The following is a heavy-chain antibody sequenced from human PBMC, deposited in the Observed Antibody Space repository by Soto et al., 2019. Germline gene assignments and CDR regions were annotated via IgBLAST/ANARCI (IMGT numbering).Heavy chain of an antibody. V-gene: IGHV3-30*18. J-gene: IGHJ5*02. D-gene: IGHD1-26*01. CDR1: GFTFSSYG. Sequence: AGGSLRLSCAASGFTFSSYGMHWVRQAPGKGLEWVAVISYDGSNKYYADSVKGRFTISRDNSKNTLYLQMNSLRAEDTAVYYCAKGLSGSYSPPWFDPWGQGTLVTVSS. CDR3: AKGLSGSYSPPWFDP. CDR2: ISYDGSNK.